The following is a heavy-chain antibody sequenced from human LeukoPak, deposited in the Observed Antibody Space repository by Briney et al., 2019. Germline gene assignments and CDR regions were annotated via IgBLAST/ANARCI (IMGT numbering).Heavy chain of an antibody. V-gene: IGHV3-21*01. CDR1: GFTFSSYS. CDR2: ISSSSSYI. D-gene: IGHD3-3*01. CDR3: ARDKPIDFWSGLPGVYGMDV. Sequence: GGSLRLSCAASGFTFSSYSMNWVRQAPGKGLEWVSSISSSSSYIYYADSVKGRFTISRDNAKNSLYLQKNSLRAEDTAVYYCARDKPIDFWSGLPGVYGMDVWGQGTTVTVSS. J-gene: IGHJ6*02.